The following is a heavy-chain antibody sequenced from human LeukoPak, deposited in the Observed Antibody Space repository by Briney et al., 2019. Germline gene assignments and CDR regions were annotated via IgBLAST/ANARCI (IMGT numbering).Heavy chain of an antibody. CDR3: ARDYVDDIPMIKDY. J-gene: IGHJ4*02. D-gene: IGHD2-8*01. CDR2: IDLSGGST. Sequence: HWASVKVSCKASGYTFTSYHMHWVRQAPGQGLEWMGKIDLSGGSTTYAQEFQGRVTMTRDTSTSTVYMELSSLRSEDTAVYYCARDYVDDIPMIKDYWGQGTLVTVSS. V-gene: IGHV1-46*01. CDR1: GYTFTSYH.